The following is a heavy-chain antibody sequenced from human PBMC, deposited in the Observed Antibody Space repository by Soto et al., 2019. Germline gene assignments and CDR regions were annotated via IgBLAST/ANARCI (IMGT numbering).Heavy chain of an antibody. J-gene: IGHJ4*02. D-gene: IGHD4-17*01. V-gene: IGHV4-4*02. CDR3: ARSMTTVVTVDY. Sequence: SETLSLTCAFSGDSISSRNWWNWFRQPPGKGLEWIGRISHGGNTNYNPSLQSRVTISVDTSKNQFSLKLSSVTAADTAVYYCARSMTTVVTVDYWGQGTLVTVSS. CDR1: GDSISSRNW. CDR2: ISHGGNT.